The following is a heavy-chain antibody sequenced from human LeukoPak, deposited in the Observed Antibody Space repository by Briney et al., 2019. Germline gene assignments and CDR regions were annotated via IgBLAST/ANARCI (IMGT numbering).Heavy chain of an antibody. D-gene: IGHD3-22*01. V-gene: IGHV1-2*04. J-gene: IGHJ1*01. CDR2: INPNSGGT. CDR3: ASSIVVITKDEYFQH. Sequence: GASVKVSCKASGYTFTGYYMHWVRQAPGQGLEWMGWINPNSGGTNYAQKFQGWVTMTRDTSISTAYMELSRLRSDDTAVYYCASSIVVITKDEYFQHWGQGTLVTVSS. CDR1: GYTFTGYY.